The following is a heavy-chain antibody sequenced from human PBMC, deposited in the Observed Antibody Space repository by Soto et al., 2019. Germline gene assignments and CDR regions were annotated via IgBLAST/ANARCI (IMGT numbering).Heavy chain of an antibody. CDR1: GYTFTSYG. Sequence: ASVKVSCKASGYTFTSYGISWVRQAPGQGLEWMGWISAYNGNTNYAQKLQGRVTMTTDTSTSTAYMELRSLRSDDKAVFYCAGVGGVTPIDAFDIWGQGTMVTVSS. D-gene: IGHD3-16*01. V-gene: IGHV1-18*01. CDR3: AGVGGVTPIDAFDI. J-gene: IGHJ3*02. CDR2: ISAYNGNT.